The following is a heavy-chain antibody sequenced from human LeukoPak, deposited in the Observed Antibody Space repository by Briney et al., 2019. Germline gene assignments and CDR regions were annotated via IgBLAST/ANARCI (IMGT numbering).Heavy chain of an antibody. V-gene: IGHV3-49*04. D-gene: IGHD2-2*01. CDR1: GFTFGDYA. J-gene: IGHJ3*02. CDR3: TKPTSHIVVVPAASNFATFAFDI. Sequence: PGGSLRLSCTASGFTFGDYAMGWVRQAPRKGLEWVGFIRSKVYGGTTEYAASVKGRFTISRDDSKSIAYLQMNSLKTEDTAVYYCTKPTSHIVVVPAASNFATFAFDIWGQGTMVTVSS. CDR2: IRSKVYGGTT.